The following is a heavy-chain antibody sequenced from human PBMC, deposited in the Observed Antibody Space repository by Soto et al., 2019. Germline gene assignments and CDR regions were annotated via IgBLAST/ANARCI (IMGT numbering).Heavy chain of an antibody. V-gene: IGHV1-69*01. J-gene: IGHJ4*02. CDR3: ARDGVAAAGTAYFAY. CDR2: IIPIFGTA. Sequence: QVQLVQSGAEVKKPGSSVKVSCKASGGTFSSYAISWVRQAPGQGLEWMGGIIPIFGTANYAQKFQGRVTITADEYTSTAYMELSSLRSEDTAVYYCARDGVAAAGTAYFAYWGQGTLVTVSS. D-gene: IGHD6-13*01. CDR1: GGTFSSYA.